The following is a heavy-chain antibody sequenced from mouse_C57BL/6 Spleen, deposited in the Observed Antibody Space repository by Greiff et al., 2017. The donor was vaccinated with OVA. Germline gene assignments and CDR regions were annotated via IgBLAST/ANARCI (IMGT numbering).Heavy chain of an antibody. J-gene: IGHJ2*01. Sequence: VQLQQSGAELVKPGASVKLSCKASGYTFTSYWMHWVKQRPGQGLEWIGMIHPNSGSTNYNEKFKSKATLTVDKSSSTAYMQLSSLTSEDSAVYYCARAPLYDYHFDYWGQGTTLTVSS. CDR2: IHPNSGST. D-gene: IGHD2-4*01. CDR3: ARAPLYDYHFDY. CDR1: GYTFTSYW. V-gene: IGHV1-64*01.